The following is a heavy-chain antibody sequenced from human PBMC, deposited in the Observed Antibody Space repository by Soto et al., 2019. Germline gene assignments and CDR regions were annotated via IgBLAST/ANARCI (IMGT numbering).Heavy chain of an antibody. V-gene: IGHV1-2*02. CDR1: GGTFSKNT. CDR3: ARPKYGETYFDS. J-gene: IGHJ4*02. Sequence: GASVKVSCKASGGTFSKNTISWVRQAPGQGLEWMGWINPYSGGTHFARKFQDRVTMARDTSVSTAYMELSSLKSDDTAVYYCARPKYGETYFDSWGQGTVVTVSS. D-gene: IGHD2-21*01. CDR2: INPYSGGT.